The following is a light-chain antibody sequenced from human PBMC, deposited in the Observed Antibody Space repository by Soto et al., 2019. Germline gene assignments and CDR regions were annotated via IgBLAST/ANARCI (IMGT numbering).Light chain of an antibody. CDR3: QQYGRSLT. CDR1: QSVTSGY. V-gene: IGKV3-20*01. CDR2: GAS. Sequence: EIVLTQSPGTLSLSPGERATLSCRASQSVTSGYLAWYQQKPGQAPSLLIYGASSRATGIPDRFSGSGSGTDFTLTISRLEPEDFAVYFCQQYGRSLTFGQGTKVDIK. J-gene: IGKJ1*01.